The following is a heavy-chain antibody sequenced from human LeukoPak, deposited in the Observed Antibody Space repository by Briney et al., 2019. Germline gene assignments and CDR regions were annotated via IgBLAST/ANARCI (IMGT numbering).Heavy chain of an antibody. J-gene: IGHJ5*02. V-gene: IGHV1-69*06. D-gene: IGHD3-10*01. CDR1: GGTFSTYA. CDR3: ARDTLAVGGFDP. CDR2: IIPIFGTI. Sequence: SVKVSCKASGGTFSTYAISWVRQAPGQGLEGMGGIIPIFGTINYAQRFQGRVTITADKSTNTAYMELRSLRSEDTAVYYCARDTLAVGGFDPWGQGTLVTVSS.